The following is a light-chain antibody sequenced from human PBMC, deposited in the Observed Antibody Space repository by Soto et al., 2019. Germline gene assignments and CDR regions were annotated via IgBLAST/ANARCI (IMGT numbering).Light chain of an antibody. CDR3: QQRSNWTPYT. J-gene: IGKJ2*01. Sequence: EIVLTQSPATLSLSPGERATLSCRASQSVSSYLAWYQQKPGQAPRLLIFDASNRATGSPARFSGSGSGTDFTLTISNLELEDFEVYYCQQRSNWTPYTFGQGTKLEIK. V-gene: IGKV3-11*01. CDR2: DAS. CDR1: QSVSSY.